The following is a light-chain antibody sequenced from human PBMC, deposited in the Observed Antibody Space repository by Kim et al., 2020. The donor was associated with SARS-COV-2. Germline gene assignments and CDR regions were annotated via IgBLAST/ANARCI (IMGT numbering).Light chain of an antibody. V-gene: IGLV2-14*03. Sequence: GQSITISCTGTNSDVGGYNYVSWYQQHPGKAPKLMIYDVNNRPSGVSNRFSGSKSGNTASLTISGLQAEDEADYYCCSYASISAYVFGTGTKVTVL. J-gene: IGLJ1*01. CDR2: DVN. CDR3: CSYASISAYV. CDR1: NSDVGGYNY.